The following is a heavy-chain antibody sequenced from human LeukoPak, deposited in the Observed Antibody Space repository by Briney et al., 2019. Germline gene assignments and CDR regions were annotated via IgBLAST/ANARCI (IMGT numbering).Heavy chain of an antibody. CDR3: ARGSVPAAHIGWFDP. Sequence: PSETLSLTCTVSGGSISYYYWSWIRQPPGKGLEWIGEINHSGSTNYNPSLKSRVTISVDTSKNQFPLKLSSVTAADTAVYYCARGSVPAAHIGWFDPWGQGTLVTVSS. J-gene: IGHJ5*02. V-gene: IGHV4-34*01. CDR1: GGSISYYY. CDR2: INHSGST. D-gene: IGHD2-2*01.